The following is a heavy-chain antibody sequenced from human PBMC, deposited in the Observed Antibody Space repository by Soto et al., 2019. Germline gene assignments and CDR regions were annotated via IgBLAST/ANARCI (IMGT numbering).Heavy chain of an antibody. CDR3: ARTTAVPNTLRSRYFFDY. J-gene: IGHJ4*02. D-gene: IGHD4-17*01. V-gene: IGHV4-61*01. CDR1: GGSVSDKTYY. Sequence: QVQLQESGPGLLKPSETLSLTCSVSGGSVSDKTYYWSWIRQPPGKRLEWIGYVYYSGTTNYNPSLKSRVTISVDLSKHRFSLRLISVTTADTALYYCARTTAVPNTLRSRYFFDYWGQGTLVTVSS. CDR2: VYYSGTT.